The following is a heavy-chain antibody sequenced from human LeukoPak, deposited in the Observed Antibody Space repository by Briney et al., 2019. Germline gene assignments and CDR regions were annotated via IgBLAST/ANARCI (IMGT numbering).Heavy chain of an antibody. CDR3: ASPSIAARGGSFDP. J-gene: IGHJ5*02. Sequence: PSETLSLTCAVYGGSFSGYYWSWIRQPPGKGLEWIGEINHSGSTNYNPSLKSRVTISVDTSKNQFSLKLSSVTAADTAVYYCASPSIAARGGSFDPRGQGTLVTVSS. CDR1: GGSFSGYY. D-gene: IGHD6-6*01. V-gene: IGHV4-34*01. CDR2: INHSGST.